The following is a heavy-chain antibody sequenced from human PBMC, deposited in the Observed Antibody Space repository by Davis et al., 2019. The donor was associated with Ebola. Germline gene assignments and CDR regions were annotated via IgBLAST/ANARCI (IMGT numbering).Heavy chain of an antibody. CDR2: ITVTSNHT. V-gene: IGHV3-21*01. J-gene: IGHJ5*02. CDR3: ARRNWFDP. Sequence: GESLKISCAASGFTFSSYSMNWVRQAPGKGLEWVSSITVTSNHTYYADSVKGRFTISRDNAKNSLYLQMNSLRAEDTAVYYCARRNWFDPWGQGTLVTVSS. CDR1: GFTFSSYS.